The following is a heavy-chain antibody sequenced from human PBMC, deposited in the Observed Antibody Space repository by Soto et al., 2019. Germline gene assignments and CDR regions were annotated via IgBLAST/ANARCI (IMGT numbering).Heavy chain of an antibody. V-gene: IGHV4-61*01. CDR1: GDSLSSPTYY. CDR3: ARASYSSSRLYYYGMDV. Sequence: SETLSLTCTVSGDSLSSPTYYWTWIRQPPGKGLEWIAHIYYSGRTIYNPSLQSRVAISVDTSKNQFSLKLSSVTAADTAVYYCARASYSSSRLYYYGMDVWGQGTTVTVSS. J-gene: IGHJ6*02. CDR2: IYYSGRT. D-gene: IGHD6-13*01.